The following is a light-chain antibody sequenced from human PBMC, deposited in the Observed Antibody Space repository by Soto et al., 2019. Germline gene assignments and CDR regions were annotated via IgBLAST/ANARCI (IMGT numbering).Light chain of an antibody. CDR1: QSINNW. Sequence: DTQMTQSPSTLSASVGDTVTITCRARQSINNWLAWYQQKPEKVPKLLIYGASTFEDGVPSRFSGSRSGTEFTIPNTNLQADDFATYYCQRSDGYFGQGTKLEIK. J-gene: IGKJ2*01. CDR2: GAS. V-gene: IGKV1-5*01. CDR3: QRSDGY.